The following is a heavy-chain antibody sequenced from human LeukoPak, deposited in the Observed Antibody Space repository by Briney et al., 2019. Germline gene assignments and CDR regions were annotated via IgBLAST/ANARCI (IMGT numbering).Heavy chain of an antibody. Sequence: GGFLRLSCAAPGFTFRGSAMHGGRQAPGKGRGGGAVILYVGMNTYYAHSAKGRFTISRDTSKNTLYLQRNRLTAEYTAVYYSARGEQLVFPFDGWGQGTLVSAS. CDR2: ILYVGMNT. CDR1: GFTFRGSA. V-gene: IGHV3-30*04. CDR3: ARGEQLVFPFDG. D-gene: IGHD6-13*01. J-gene: IGHJ4*02.